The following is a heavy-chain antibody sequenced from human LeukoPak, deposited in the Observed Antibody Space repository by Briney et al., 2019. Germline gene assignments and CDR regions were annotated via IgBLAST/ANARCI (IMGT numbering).Heavy chain of an antibody. J-gene: IGHJ6*03. CDR1: GGSIRGYY. CDR3: ARDRKYYYHMDV. CDR2: IYSSGST. D-gene: IGHD1-14*01. Sequence: SETLSLTCNVSGGSIRGYYWSWIRQPPGKGLEWIGYIYSSGSTNYNPSLKSRVTISVDTSKNQFSLKLSSLTAADTAVYYCARDRKYYYHMDVWGKGTTVTVSS. V-gene: IGHV4-59*12.